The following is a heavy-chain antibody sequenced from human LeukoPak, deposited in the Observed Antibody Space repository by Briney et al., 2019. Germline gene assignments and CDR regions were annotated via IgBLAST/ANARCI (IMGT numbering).Heavy chain of an antibody. V-gene: IGHV3-30*04. Sequence: GRSLTLSCVASGFTFSSYVMHWVRQAPGKGLEWVALISNDGSHKYYADSVKGRFTISRDNSKNTLQLQMNSLRTDDTAIYYCARDRPNILFMDAFEYWGQGSLVTVSS. CDR1: GFTFSSYV. CDR3: ARDRPNILFMDAFEY. CDR2: ISNDGSHK. D-gene: IGHD3-9*01. J-gene: IGHJ4*02.